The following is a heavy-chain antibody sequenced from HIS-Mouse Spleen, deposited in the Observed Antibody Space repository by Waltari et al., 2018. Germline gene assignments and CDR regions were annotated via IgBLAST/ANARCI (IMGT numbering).Heavy chain of an antibody. CDR1: GFTFDDYA. V-gene: IGHV3-9*01. J-gene: IGHJ4*02. D-gene: IGHD4-17*01. Sequence: EVQLVESGGGLVQPGRSLRLSCAASGFTFDDYAMHWVRQAPGKGLEWVAGISWNSVSIGYPDSVKGRFTISRDNAKNSLYLQMNSLRAEDTALYYCAKATSATVTTVYFDYWGQGTLVTVSS. CDR3: AKATSATVTTVYFDY. CDR2: ISWNSVSI.